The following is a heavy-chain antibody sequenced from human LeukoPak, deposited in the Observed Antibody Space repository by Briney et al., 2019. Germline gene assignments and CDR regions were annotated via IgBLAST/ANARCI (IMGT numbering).Heavy chain of an antibody. CDR2: ISYDGSNK. CDR1: GFTFSSYD. D-gene: IGHD3-22*01. V-gene: IGHV3-30*03. Sequence: GSFLRLSSASSGFTFSSYDSWCGRRPPPKGGVGGTDISYDGSNKYYADSVKGRFTITRDNSKNTLYLQMNSLRAEDTAVYYCATADSYDNLAYYWGQGTLVTVSS. CDR3: ATADSYDNLAYY. J-gene: IGHJ4*02.